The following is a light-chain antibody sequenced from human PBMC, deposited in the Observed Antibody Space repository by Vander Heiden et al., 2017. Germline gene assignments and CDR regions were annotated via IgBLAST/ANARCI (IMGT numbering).Light chain of an antibody. J-gene: IGKJ5*01. CDR3: QQSYSTLTT. V-gene: IGKV1-39*01. CDR1: QSSSSY. Sequence: DIQMTQSPSSLSASVGDRVTITCRASQSSSSYLNWYQQKPGKAPKLLIYAASSLQSGVPSRFSGSGSGTDFTLTISSLQPEDFATYYCQQSYSTLTTFGQGTRLEIK. CDR2: AAS.